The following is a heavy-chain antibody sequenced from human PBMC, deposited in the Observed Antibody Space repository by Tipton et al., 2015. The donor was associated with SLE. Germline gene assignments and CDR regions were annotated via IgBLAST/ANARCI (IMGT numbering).Heavy chain of an antibody. D-gene: IGHD2-15*01. J-gene: IGHJ4*02. Sequence: TLSLTCTVSGDSVTSSTYFWGWIRQPPGKGLEWIGNVYYSGSTSYNPSLKRRVTLSVDTSKNQFSLKLTSVTAADTAVYYCARSPLDIVVVAATGFDYWGQGTLVTVSS. CDR2: VYYSGST. CDR1: GDSVTSSTYF. CDR3: ARSPLDIVVVAATGFDY. V-gene: IGHV4-39*07.